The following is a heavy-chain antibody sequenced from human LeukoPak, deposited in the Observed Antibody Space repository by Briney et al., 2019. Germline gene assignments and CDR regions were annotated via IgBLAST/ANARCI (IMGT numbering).Heavy chain of an antibody. V-gene: IGHV3-66*01. D-gene: IGHD3-3*01. J-gene: IGHJ5*02. Sequence: GGSLRLSCSVAGFTISSHYMAWVRQVPGKGPEWVSLIHSGGSTYYADSVKGRFTISRDNSKNTVYLQMNSLRAEDTAVYYCAKSTETYYDFWSGPNNWFDPWGQGTLVTVSS. CDR3: AKSTETYYDFWSGPNNWFDP. CDR2: IHSGGST. CDR1: GFTISSHY.